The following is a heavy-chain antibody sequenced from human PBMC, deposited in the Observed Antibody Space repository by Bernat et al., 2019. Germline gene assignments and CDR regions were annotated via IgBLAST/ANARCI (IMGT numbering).Heavy chain of an antibody. J-gene: IGHJ4*02. CDR1: GGSFSGYY. CDR2: INHSGST. CDR3: ARGRGAVAGTNLLDY. D-gene: IGHD6-19*01. V-gene: IGHV4-34*01. Sequence: QVQLQQWGAGLLKPSEALSLTCAVYGGSFSGYYWSWIRQPSGKGLEWIGEINHSGSTNYNPSLKSRVTISVDTSKNLFSIELRSVTAADTAVYYCARGRGAVAGTNLLDYWGQGALVTVSS.